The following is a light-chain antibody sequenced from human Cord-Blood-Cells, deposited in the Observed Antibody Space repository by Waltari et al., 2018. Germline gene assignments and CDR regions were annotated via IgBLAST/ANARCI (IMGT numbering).Light chain of an antibody. V-gene: IGKV1-5*03. Sequence: DIQMTQSPSTLSASVGDRVTITCRASQSISSWLAWYQQKPGKAPKLLIYKASSLESGVPSRFSGSGSGTEFTLTISSLQPDDCATYYCQQYNSFGQGTKVEIK. CDR1: QSISSW. CDR3: QQYNS. J-gene: IGKJ1*01. CDR2: KAS.